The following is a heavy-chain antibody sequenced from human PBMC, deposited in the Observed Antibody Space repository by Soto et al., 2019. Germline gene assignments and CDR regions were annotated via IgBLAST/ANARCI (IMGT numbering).Heavy chain of an antibody. Sequence: SETLSLTCTVSGGAITSSSYFWSWIRQSPGRGLEYIGYIYYNGRTNYNPSLQSRVTISVDTSTSKFSLNLTSVTAGDTAVYYCARMSRTVNYWGQGXPVTVYS. J-gene: IGHJ4*02. CDR2: IYYNGRT. V-gene: IGHV4-61*01. CDR1: GGAITSSSYF. CDR3: ARMSRTVNY. D-gene: IGHD4-17*01.